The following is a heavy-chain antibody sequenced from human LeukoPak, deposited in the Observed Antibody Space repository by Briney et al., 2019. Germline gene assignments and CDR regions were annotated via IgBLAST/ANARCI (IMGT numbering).Heavy chain of an antibody. CDR1: GGSISSYY. CDR3: ASCAYDSSGYYPLWYFDL. J-gene: IGHJ2*01. Sequence: SETLSLTCTVSGGSISSYYWSWIRQPPGKGLEWIGYIYYSGSTNYNPSLKSRVTISVDTSKNQFSLKLSSVTAADTAVYYCASCAYDSSGYYPLWYFDLWGRGTLVTVSS. CDR2: IYYSGST. V-gene: IGHV4-59*01. D-gene: IGHD3-22*01.